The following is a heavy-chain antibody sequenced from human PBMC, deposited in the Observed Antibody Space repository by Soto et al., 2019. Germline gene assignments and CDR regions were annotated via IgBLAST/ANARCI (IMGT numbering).Heavy chain of an antibody. D-gene: IGHD3-22*01. Sequence: EVQLVESGGGLVQPGRSLRLSCAASGFTFDDYAMHWVRQAPGKGLEWVSGISWNSGSIGYADSVKGRFTISRDNAKNSLYLQMNSLRAEDTALYYCAKDHYYDSSGLNWFDPWAQGTLVTVSS. CDR3: AKDHYYDSSGLNWFDP. CDR2: ISWNSGSI. V-gene: IGHV3-9*01. J-gene: IGHJ5*02. CDR1: GFTFDDYA.